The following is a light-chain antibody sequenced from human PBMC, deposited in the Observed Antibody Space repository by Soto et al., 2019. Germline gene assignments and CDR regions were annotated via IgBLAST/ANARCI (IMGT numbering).Light chain of an antibody. CDR1: KSNIVSAI. CDR2: MNS. Sequence: QSVLIQPPSLSGTPGQTVTISCIGDKSNIVSAIVHWYQQLPGTAPKHLIYMNSQRPSGVPDRFSGSKSGTSASLVITGLRPEDEADYYCVAWDDNLSSRVFGGGTKLTVL. CDR3: VAWDDNLSSRV. J-gene: IGLJ3*02. V-gene: IGLV1-47*01.